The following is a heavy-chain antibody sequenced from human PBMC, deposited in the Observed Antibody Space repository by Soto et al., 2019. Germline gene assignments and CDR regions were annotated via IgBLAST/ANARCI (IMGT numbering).Heavy chain of an antibody. J-gene: IGHJ4*02. CDR1: GYTFTNYG. CDR2: ISAYNGDT. D-gene: IGHD6-19*01. V-gene: IGHV1-18*01. Sequence: GASVKVSCKTSGYTFTNYGINWVRQAPEQGLEWVGWISAYNGDTNYAQKFQGRVTMTTDTSTTTAYMDVRSLRSDDTAVYYCSRSMPYSIGWEPSDYWGQGALVTVSS. CDR3: SRSMPYSIGWEPSDY.